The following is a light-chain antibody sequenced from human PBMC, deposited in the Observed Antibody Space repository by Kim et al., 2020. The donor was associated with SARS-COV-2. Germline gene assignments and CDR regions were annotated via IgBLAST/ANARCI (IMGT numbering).Light chain of an antibody. J-gene: IGLJ1*01. V-gene: IGLV3-1*01. CDR1: KLGDKY. CDR2: QDS. CDR3: QAWDSSTSHYV. Sequence: SYELTQPPSVSVSPGQTASITCSGDKLGDKYACWYQQKPGQSPVLVIYQDSKRPSGIPERFSGSNPGNTATLTISGTQAMDEADYYCQAWDSSTSHYVFGTGTKVTVL.